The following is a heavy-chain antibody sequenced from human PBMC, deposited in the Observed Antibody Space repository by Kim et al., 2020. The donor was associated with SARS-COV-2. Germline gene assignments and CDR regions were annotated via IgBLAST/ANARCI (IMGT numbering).Heavy chain of an antibody. Sequence: ADSVKGRFTISRDNSKNTLYLQMNSLRAEDTAVYYGAKSTGGYSYGAFDYWGQGTLVTVSS. CDR3: AKSTGGYSYGAFDY. D-gene: IGHD5-18*01. J-gene: IGHJ4*02. V-gene: IGHV3-30*02.